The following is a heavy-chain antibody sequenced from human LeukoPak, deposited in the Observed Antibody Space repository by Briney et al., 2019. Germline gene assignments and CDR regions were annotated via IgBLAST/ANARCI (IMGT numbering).Heavy chain of an antibody. CDR1: GYTFTGYY. CDR2: INPNSGGT. Sequence: ASVKVSCKASGYTFTGYYRHWVRQAPGQGLEWMGWINPNSGGTNYAQKFQGWVTMTRDTSISTAYMGLSRLRSDDTAVYYCARDGYGDYGINWFDPWGQGTLVTVSS. V-gene: IGHV1-2*04. D-gene: IGHD4-17*01. CDR3: ARDGYGDYGINWFDP. J-gene: IGHJ5*02.